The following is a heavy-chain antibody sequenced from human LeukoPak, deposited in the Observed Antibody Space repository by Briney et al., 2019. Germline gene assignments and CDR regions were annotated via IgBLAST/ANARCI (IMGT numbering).Heavy chain of an antibody. V-gene: IGHV3-74*01. CDR2: INNDGSGT. CDR1: GFTFSSYW. D-gene: IGHD7-27*01. J-gene: IGHJ4*02. Sequence: PGGSLRLPCAASGFTFSSYWMHWVRRAPGKGLMWVSRINNDGSGTVCADSVEGRFTISRDNATNTVYLQMNSLRADDTAVYYCVRGLLGPDYWGPGTQVTVSS. CDR3: VRGLLGPDY.